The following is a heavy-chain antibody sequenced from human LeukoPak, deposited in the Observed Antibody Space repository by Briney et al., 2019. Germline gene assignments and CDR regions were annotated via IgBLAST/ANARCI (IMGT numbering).Heavy chain of an antibody. Sequence: SETLSLTCISGDTIDTRHFYWTWIRQPPGKGLEWIGSIYYNLSTSYNPSLLSRGTISVDTSKNQFSLRLTSVTAADTAMYYCAKGGDAYKVGNYWGPGTMVTVSS. CDR2: IYYNLST. J-gene: IGHJ1*01. D-gene: IGHD5-24*01. V-gene: IGHV4-39*07. CDR3: AKGGDAYKVGNY. CDR1: GDTIDTRHFY.